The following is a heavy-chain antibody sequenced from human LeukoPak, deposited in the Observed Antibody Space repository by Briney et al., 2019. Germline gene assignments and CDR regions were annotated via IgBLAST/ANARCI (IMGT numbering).Heavy chain of an antibody. D-gene: IGHD4-17*01. Sequence: GSLRLSCTTSGFTFGDYPMNWVRQGPGKGLEWVGIIRSRTKGGTTDYAASVKGRFTISRDDSKGTAYLQMDSLKTEDTAVYYCSRDLGTTETGDDYWGQGTLVTVSS. CDR1: GFTFGDYP. V-gene: IGHV3-49*04. CDR3: SRDLGTTETGDDY. CDR2: IRSRTKGGTT. J-gene: IGHJ4*02.